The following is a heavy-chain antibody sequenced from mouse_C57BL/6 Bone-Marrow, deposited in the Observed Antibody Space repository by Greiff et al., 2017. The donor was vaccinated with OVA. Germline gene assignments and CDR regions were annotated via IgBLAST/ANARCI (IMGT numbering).Heavy chain of an antibody. V-gene: IGHV5-4*03. Sequence: EVKLVESGGGLVKPGGSLKLSCAASGFTFSSYAMSWVRQTPEKRLEWVATISDGGSYTYYPDNVQGRFTISRDNAKNNLYLQMSHLKSEDTAMYYCARVTTVVATDYWGQGTTLTVSS. CDR2: ISDGGSYT. J-gene: IGHJ2*01. CDR1: GFTFSSYA. CDR3: ARVTTVVATDY. D-gene: IGHD1-1*01.